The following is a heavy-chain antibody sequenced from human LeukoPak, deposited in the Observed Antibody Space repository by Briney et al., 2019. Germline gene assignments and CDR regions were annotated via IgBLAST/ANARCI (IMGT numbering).Heavy chain of an antibody. J-gene: IGHJ6*02. CDR2: IDYSGST. CDR1: GGSISTYY. Sequence: SETLSLTCTVSGGSISTYYWSWIRQPPGKGLEWIGNIDYSGSTNYNPSLRSRVTISEDASKNQFSLKLTSVIAADTAVYYCARDRPLYGMDVWGQGTTVTVSS. CDR3: ARDRPLYGMDV. D-gene: IGHD6-6*01. V-gene: IGHV4-59*01.